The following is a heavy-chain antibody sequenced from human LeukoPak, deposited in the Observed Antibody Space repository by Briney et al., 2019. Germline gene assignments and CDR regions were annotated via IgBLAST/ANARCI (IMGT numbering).Heavy chain of an antibody. D-gene: IGHD6-19*01. CDR1: GFTFHSSW. V-gene: IGHV3-7*02. J-gene: IGHJ4*02. Sequence: GGSLRLSCAAPGFTFHSSWMSWVRQAPGKGLEWVATINEVGSDKQYMDSVKGRLSISRDNPKNSLYLRMNSPRAEDTTLYYCAKPYGSAYYFFDNWGQGTLVTVSS. CDR3: AKPYGSAYYFFDN. CDR2: INEVGSDK.